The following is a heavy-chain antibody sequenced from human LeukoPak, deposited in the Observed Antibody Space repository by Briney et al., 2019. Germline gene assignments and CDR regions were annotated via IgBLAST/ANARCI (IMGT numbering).Heavy chain of an antibody. D-gene: IGHD5-18*01. V-gene: IGHV3-23*01. CDR1: GFTFSSYA. CDR2: IGGSGGST. Sequence: GGSLRLSCAASGFTFSSYAMSWVRQAPGKGLEWVSAIGGSGGSTYYADSVKGRFTISRDNSKNTLYLQMNSLRAEDTAVYYCEKDYEDTATYIDYWGQGTLVTVSS. J-gene: IGHJ4*02. CDR3: EKDYEDTATYIDY.